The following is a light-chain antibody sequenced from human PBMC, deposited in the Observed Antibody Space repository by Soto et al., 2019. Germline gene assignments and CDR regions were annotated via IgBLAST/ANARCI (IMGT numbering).Light chain of an antibody. CDR2: DVS. CDR1: SSDVGAYNY. J-gene: IGLJ1*01. CDR3: SSYTSATTYV. V-gene: IGLV2-14*01. Sequence: QSVLTQPASVSGSPGQSITISCTGTSSDVGAYNYDSWYQQYPGEAPKVTIYDVSHRPAGVSNRFSGSKSGNTASLTISGLQTQDEADYYCSSYTSATTYVFGTGTKDTVL.